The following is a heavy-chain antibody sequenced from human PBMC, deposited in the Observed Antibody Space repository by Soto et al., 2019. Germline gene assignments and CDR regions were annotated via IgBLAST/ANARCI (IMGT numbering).Heavy chain of an antibody. CDR3: ARDRVAAAGTGIYYYYGMDV. CDR1: GGPISSYY. CDR2: IYTSGST. Sequence: SETLSLTCTVSGGPISSYYWSWIRQPAGKGLEWIGRIYTSGSTNYNPSLKSRVTMSVDTSKNQFSLKLSSVTAADTAVYYCARDRVAAAGTGIYYYYGMDVWGQGTTVTVSS. V-gene: IGHV4-4*07. J-gene: IGHJ6*02. D-gene: IGHD6-13*01.